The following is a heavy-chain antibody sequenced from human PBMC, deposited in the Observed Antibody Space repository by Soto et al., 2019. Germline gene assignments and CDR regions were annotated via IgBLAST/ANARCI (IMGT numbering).Heavy chain of an antibody. CDR1: GFTFSSYS. CDR2: ISSSSSYI. Sequence: SLRLSCAASGFTFSSYSMNWVRQAPGKGLEWVSSISSSSSYIYYADSVKGRFTISRDNAKNSLYLQMNSLRAEDTAVYYCAGAYAVAATPSSYWGQGTLVTVSS. V-gene: IGHV3-21*01. J-gene: IGHJ4*02. D-gene: IGHD2-15*01. CDR3: AGAYAVAATPSSY.